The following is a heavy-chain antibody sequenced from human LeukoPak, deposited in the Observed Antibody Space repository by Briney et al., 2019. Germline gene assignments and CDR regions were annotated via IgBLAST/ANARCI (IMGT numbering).Heavy chain of an antibody. Sequence: SETLSLTCAVYGGSFSGYYWSWIRQPPGKGLEWIGEINHSGSTNYNPSLKSRVTISVDTSKNQFSLKLSSVTAADTAVYYCARTSYDSSGYYHSQYYFDYWGQGTLVTVSS. CDR2: INHSGST. V-gene: IGHV4-34*01. D-gene: IGHD3-22*01. CDR3: ARTSYDSSGYYHSQYYFDY. J-gene: IGHJ4*02. CDR1: GGSFSGYY.